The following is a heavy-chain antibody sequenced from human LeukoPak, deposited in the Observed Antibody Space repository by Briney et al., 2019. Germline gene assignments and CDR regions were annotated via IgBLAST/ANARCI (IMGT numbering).Heavy chain of an antibody. CDR3: AGVVLAARQWEDWFDP. CDR1: GYTFTCYY. J-gene: IGHJ5*02. CDR2: INPNSGGT. V-gene: IGHV1-2*02. Sequence: GASVTVSCKASGYTFTCYYMHWVRQAPGQGLEWMGWINPNSGGTNYAQKFQGRVTMTRDTSISTAYMELSRLRSDDTAVYYCAGVVLAARQWEDWFDPWGQGTLVTVSS. D-gene: IGHD6-6*01.